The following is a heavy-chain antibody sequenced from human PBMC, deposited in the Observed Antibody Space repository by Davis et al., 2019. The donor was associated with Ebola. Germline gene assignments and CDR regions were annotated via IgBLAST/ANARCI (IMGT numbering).Heavy chain of an antibody. CDR3: ARLRWYFDY. D-gene: IGHD2-15*01. V-gene: IGHV3-23*01. CDR2: ISGSGGST. Sequence: GESLKISCTDSVITFSSYAMTWVRQAPGKGLEWVSAISGSGGSTYYADSVKGRFTISRHNSNNTLYLQMNSLRAEDTAVYYCARLRWYFDYWGQGTLVTVSS. J-gene: IGHJ4*02. CDR1: VITFSSYA.